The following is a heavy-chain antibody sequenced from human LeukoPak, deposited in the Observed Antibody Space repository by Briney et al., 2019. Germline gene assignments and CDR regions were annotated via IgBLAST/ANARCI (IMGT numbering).Heavy chain of an antibody. J-gene: IGHJ4*02. Sequence: SETLSLTCTVSGGSISGSSSYWGWIRQPPGKGLEWIGSIYYSGSTYYNPSLKSRVTISVDTSKNQFSLKLSSVTAADTAVYYCARPVTAVPYLDCWGQGTLVTVSS. CDR1: GGSISGSSSY. CDR2: IYYSGST. CDR3: ARPVTAVPYLDC. D-gene: IGHD6-19*01. V-gene: IGHV4-39*01.